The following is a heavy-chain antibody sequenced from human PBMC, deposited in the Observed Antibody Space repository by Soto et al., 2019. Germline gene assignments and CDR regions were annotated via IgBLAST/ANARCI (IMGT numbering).Heavy chain of an antibody. V-gene: IGHV1-46*01. CDR2: INPSGGST. CDR1: GYTFTSYY. D-gene: IGHD3-3*01. Sequence: GASVKVSCKASGYTFTSYYMHWVRQAPGQGLEWMGIINPSGGSTSYAQKFQGRVTMTRDTSTSTVYMELSSLRSEDTAVYYCARGGLDFWSDAELGGYYYYGMDVWGQGTTVTVSS. J-gene: IGHJ6*02. CDR3: ARGGLDFWSDAELGGYYYYGMDV.